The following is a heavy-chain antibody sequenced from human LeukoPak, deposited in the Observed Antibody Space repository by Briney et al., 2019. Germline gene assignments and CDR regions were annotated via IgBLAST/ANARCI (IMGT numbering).Heavy chain of an antibody. CDR3: ARALAGTAELDV. J-gene: IGHJ6*04. D-gene: IGHD1-1*01. Sequence: ASVKVSCKASGYTFTSYDIHWVRQATGQGLEWMGRMNPNNGNTGDAQKFQGRVTMARDPSISTASMELSSLRSEDTGVYFCARALAGTAELDVWGKGTTVTVSS. CDR2: MNPNNGNT. CDR1: GYTFTSYD. V-gene: IGHV1-8*01.